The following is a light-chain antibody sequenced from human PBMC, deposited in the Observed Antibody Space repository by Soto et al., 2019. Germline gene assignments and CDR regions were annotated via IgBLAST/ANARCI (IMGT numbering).Light chain of an antibody. Sequence: IQMTQSPSTLSASVGDRVAITCRASQSIGIWLAWYQQKPGKAPRFLIYTASTLESGVPSRFSGSGSGTHFTLTISSLQPDDFATYYFQQYKDYSWTFGQGTKVEFK. V-gene: IGKV1-5*03. CDR3: QQYKDYSWT. CDR1: QSIGIW. J-gene: IGKJ1*01. CDR2: TAS.